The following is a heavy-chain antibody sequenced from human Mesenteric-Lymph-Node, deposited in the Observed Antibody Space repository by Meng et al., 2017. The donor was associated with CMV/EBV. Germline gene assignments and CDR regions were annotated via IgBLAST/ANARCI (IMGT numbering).Heavy chain of an antibody. D-gene: IGHD2-21*01. CDR1: GFTFSTYA. Sequence: SGFTFSTYAMIWVRQAPGKGLEWVSVLYNGGDTTYYGDSVKGRFTISRDNSKNTLYLQMNSLRAEDTAVYYCAKILRPGGTLWYFDYWGQGTLVTVSS. J-gene: IGHJ4*02. CDR2: LYNGGDTT. CDR3: AKILRPGGTLWYFDY. V-gene: IGHV3-23*03.